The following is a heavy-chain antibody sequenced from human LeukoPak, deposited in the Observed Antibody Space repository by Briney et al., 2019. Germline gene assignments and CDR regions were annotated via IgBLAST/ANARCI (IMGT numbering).Heavy chain of an antibody. V-gene: IGHV3-30*03. CDR2: ISYDGSTK. CDR1: GFTFNNYN. J-gene: IGHJ5*02. D-gene: IGHD3/OR15-3a*01. Sequence: PGGSLRLSCATSGFTFNNYNMNWVRQAPGRGLEWVAVISYDGSTKYYAVSVKGRFTISRDNSKDTLYLQMNSLRGDDTAVYYCARGAHFWTAYYAGGWFDPWGQGTLVTVSS. CDR3: ARGAHFWTAYYAGGWFDP.